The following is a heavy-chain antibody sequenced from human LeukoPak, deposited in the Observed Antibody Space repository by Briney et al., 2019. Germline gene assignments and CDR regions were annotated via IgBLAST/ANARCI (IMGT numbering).Heavy chain of an antibody. V-gene: IGHV3-48*01. J-gene: IGHJ4*02. CDR1: GFTFSSYS. CDR2: ISSSSSTI. Sequence: PGGSLRLSCAASGFTFSSYSMNWVRQAPGKGLEWVSYISSSSSTIYYADSVKGRFTISRDNAKNSLYLQMISLRAEDTAVYYCARDLIAAAYYFDYWGQGTLVTVSS. D-gene: IGHD6-13*01. CDR3: ARDLIAAAYYFDY.